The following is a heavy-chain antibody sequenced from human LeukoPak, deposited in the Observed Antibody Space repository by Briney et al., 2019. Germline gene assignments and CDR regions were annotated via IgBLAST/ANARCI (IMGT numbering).Heavy chain of an antibody. CDR1: RGSISKYF. D-gene: IGHD1-26*01. V-gene: IGHV4-59*01. CDR2: VSSSGNT. J-gene: IGHJ4*02. CDR3: VREAAVGYYFDS. Sequence: SETLSLTCTVSRGSISKYFWNWIRQPPGKGLEWLGYVSSSGNTNYNSSLKSRLTISVDPSKNQFFLNLTSPTAADTAVYYCVREAAVGYYFDSWGQGTLVTVSS.